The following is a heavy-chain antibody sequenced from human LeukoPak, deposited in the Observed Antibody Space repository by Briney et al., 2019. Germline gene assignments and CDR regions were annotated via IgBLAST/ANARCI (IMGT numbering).Heavy chain of an antibody. CDR2: INPNSGGT. CDR3: ARAKTYYYDSSGYSYYFDY. J-gene: IGHJ4*02. CDR1: GYTFTGYY. Sequence: ASVKVSCKASGYTFTGYYMHWVRQAPGQGLEWMGWINPNSGGTNYAQKFQGRVTMTRDTSISTAYMELSRLRSDDTAVYYCARAKTYYYDSSGYSYYFDYWGQGTLVTVSS. V-gene: IGHV1-2*02. D-gene: IGHD3-22*01.